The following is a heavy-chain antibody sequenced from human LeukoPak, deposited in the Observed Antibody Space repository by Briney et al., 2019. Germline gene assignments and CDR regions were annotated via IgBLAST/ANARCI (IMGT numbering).Heavy chain of an antibody. Sequence: ASVEVSCKASGYTFTSYYMHWVRQAPGQGLEWMGIINPSGGSTSYAQKFQGRVTMIRDMSTSTVYMELSSLRSEDTAVYYCAREWGPGVLRFLEWFYPAVGSAFDIWGQGTMVTVSS. CDR1: GYTFTSYY. D-gene: IGHD3-3*01. CDR3: AREWGPGVLRFLEWFYPAVGSAFDI. J-gene: IGHJ3*02. V-gene: IGHV1-46*01. CDR2: INPSGGST.